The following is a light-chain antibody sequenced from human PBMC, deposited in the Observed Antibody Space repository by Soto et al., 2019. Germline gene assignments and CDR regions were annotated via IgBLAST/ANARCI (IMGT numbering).Light chain of an antibody. CDR2: GAS. CDR1: QTVIRN. J-gene: IGKJ1*01. CDR3: QQYSSWPPWT. V-gene: IGKV3-15*01. Sequence: VLTQSPATLSLSPGERVTLSCRASQTVIRNYLAWYQQKPGQAPRLLIYGASARATGIPARFSGSGSGTEFTLTISSLESEDSAVYYCQQYSSWPPWTFGQGTKVDIK.